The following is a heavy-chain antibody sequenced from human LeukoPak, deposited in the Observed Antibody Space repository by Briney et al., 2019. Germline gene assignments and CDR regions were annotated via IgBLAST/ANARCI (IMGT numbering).Heavy chain of an antibody. CDR2: INHSGGT. Sequence: PSETLSLTCAVYGGSFSGYYWSWIRQPPGKGLEWIGDINHSGGTIYNPSLKSRLTISVDMSENQFSLTLSSVTAAATAVYYCARHGRSDITVAGTRAFDYWGQGTLVTVSS. CDR3: ARHGRSDITVAGTRAFDY. D-gene: IGHD6-19*01. V-gene: IGHV4-34*01. J-gene: IGHJ4*02. CDR1: GGSFSGYY.